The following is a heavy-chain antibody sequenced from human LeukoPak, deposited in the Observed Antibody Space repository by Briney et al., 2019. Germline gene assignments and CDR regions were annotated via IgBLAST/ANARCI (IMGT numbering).Heavy chain of an antibody. CDR1: GYTFTSYD. D-gene: IGHD3-10*01. CDR3: ARLGSGSGSQVPGSVSV. V-gene: IGHV1-8*01. Sequence: ASVKVSCKASGYTFTSYDINWVRQATGQGLEWMGWMNPNSGNTGYARKFQGRVTMTRNTSISTAYMELSSLRSEDTAVYYCARLGSGSGSQVPGSVSVWGQGTTVTVSS. CDR2: MNPNSGNT. J-gene: IGHJ6*02.